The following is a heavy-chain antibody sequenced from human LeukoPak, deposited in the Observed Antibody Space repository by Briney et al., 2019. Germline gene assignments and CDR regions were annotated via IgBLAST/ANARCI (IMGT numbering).Heavy chain of an antibody. J-gene: IGHJ4*02. CDR3: RYFLPHFDY. CDR1: GFTFSNYA. V-gene: IGHV3-23*01. Sequence: GGSLRLSCAATGFTFSNYAMNWVRQAPGKGLEWVSAISASGGSTYYADSVKSRFTISRDNSKNALYLQMNSLRAEDTAVYYCRYFLPHFDYWGQGTLVTVSS. CDR2: ISASGGST. D-gene: IGHD2/OR15-2a*01.